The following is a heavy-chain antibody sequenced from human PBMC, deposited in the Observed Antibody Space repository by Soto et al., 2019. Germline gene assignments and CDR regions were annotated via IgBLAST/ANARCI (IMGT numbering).Heavy chain of an antibody. D-gene: IGHD3-22*01. J-gene: IGHJ4*02. CDR1: GGSISSYY. CDR2: IYYSGST. V-gene: IGHV4-59*08. CDR3: ARRPYYYASSGYYPYFDY. Sequence: QVQLQESGPGLVKPSETLSLTCTVSGGSISSYYWSWIRQPPGKGLEWIGYIYYSGSTNYNPSLTSRANITVNTSKNLFSLKLSSVTAADSAVYYCARRPYYYASSGYYPYFDYWGQGTLVAVSS.